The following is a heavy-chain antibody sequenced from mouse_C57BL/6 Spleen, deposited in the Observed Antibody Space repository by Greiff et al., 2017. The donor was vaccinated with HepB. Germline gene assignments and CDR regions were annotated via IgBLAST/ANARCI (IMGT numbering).Heavy chain of an antibody. CDR2: IYPGSGST. J-gene: IGHJ4*01. CDR1: GYTFTSYW. Sequence: QVQLQQPGAELVKPGASVKMSCKASGYTFTSYWITWVKQRPGQGLEWIGDIYPGSGSTNYNDKFKSKATLTVDTSSSTAYMQLSSLTSEDSAVYYCARGDSNYENSMDYWGQGTSVTVSS. D-gene: IGHD2-5*01. CDR3: ARGDSNYENSMDY. V-gene: IGHV1-55*01.